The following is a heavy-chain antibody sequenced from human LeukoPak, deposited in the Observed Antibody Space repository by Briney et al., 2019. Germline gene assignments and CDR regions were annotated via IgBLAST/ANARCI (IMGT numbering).Heavy chain of an antibody. D-gene: IGHD2-15*01. Sequence: GASVKVSCKASGYTFTSYGISWVRQAPGQGLEWMGWINPNSGGTNYAQKFQGRVTMTRDTSISTAYMELSRLRSDDTAVYYCARDKVRKTSRGGSCYFDYWGQGTLVTVSS. J-gene: IGHJ4*02. CDR3: ARDKVRKTSRGGSCYFDY. CDR2: INPNSGGT. V-gene: IGHV1-2*02. CDR1: GYTFTSYG.